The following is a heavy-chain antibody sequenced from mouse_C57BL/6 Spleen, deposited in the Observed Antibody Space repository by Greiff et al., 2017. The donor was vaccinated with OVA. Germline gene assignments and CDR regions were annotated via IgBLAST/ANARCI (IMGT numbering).Heavy chain of an antibody. CDR2: ISSGGDYI. CDR1: GFTFSSYA. CDR3: TRKRSYYSNYVDWFAY. J-gene: IGHJ3*01. V-gene: IGHV5-9-1*02. D-gene: IGHD2-5*01. Sequence: EVQLVESGAGLVKPGGSLKLSCAASGFTFSSYAMSWVRQTPEKRLEWVAYISSGGDYIYYADTVKGRFTISRDNARNTLYLQMSSLKSEDTAMYYCTRKRSYYSNYVDWFAYWGQGTLVTVSA.